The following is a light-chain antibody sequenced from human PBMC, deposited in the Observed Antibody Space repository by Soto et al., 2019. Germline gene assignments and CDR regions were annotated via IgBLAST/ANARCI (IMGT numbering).Light chain of an antibody. Sequence: IQLTQSPSFLSASVGDRVTITCRASQRVSSYLNWYQQKPGKTPKLLISGVSTLESGVSSRFSGSGSTTDFTLTIISLQPEDFATYYCLQIHTFPRTFGQGTKVEIK. CDR2: GVS. V-gene: IGKV1-9*01. J-gene: IGKJ2*01. CDR1: QRVSSY. CDR3: LQIHTFPRT.